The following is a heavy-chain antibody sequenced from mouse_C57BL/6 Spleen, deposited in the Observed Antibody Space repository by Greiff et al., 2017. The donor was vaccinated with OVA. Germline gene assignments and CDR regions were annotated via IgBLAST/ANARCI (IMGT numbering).Heavy chain of an antibody. CDR1: GYTFTSYW. V-gene: IGHV1-69*01. Sequence: VQLQQPGAELVMPGASVKLSCKASGYTFTSYWMHWVKQRPGQGLEWIGEIDPSDSYTNYNQKFKGKSTLTVDKSSSTAYMQLSSLTSEDSAVYYCARGDYYGSSGAYWGQGTLVTVSA. D-gene: IGHD1-1*01. CDR2: IDPSDSYT. J-gene: IGHJ3*01. CDR3: ARGDYYGSSGAY.